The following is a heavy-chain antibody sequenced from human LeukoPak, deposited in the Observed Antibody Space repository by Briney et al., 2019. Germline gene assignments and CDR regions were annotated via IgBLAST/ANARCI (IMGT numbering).Heavy chain of an antibody. CDR2: IYYSGST. D-gene: IGHD2-2*01. CDR1: GGSISNYY. V-gene: IGHV4-59*12. Sequence: SETLSLTCTVSGGSISNYYWSWIRQPPGKGLEWIGYIYYSGSTSYNPSLKSRVTISVDTSKNQFSLKLSSVTAADTAVYYCARARYQLLSFGWFDPWGQGTLVTVSS. CDR3: ARARYQLLSFGWFDP. J-gene: IGHJ5*02.